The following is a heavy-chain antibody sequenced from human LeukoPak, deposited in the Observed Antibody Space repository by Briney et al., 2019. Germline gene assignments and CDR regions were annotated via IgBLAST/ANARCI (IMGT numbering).Heavy chain of an antibody. CDR2: INPSDSDT. CDR3: ARLYGDADY. V-gene: IGHV5-51*01. J-gene: IGHJ4*02. Sequence: GESLKISCKGSGYRFTTYWIGWVRQMPGKGLEWMGIINPSDSDTRYSPSFQGQVTISADKSISTAYLQWNSLKASDTAMYYCARLYGDADYWGQGTLVTVSS. D-gene: IGHD4-17*01. CDR1: GYRFTTYW.